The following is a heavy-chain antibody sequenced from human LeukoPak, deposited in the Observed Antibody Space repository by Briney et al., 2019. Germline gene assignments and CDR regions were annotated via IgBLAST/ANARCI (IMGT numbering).Heavy chain of an antibody. D-gene: IGHD1-1*01. CDR2: IYYSGST. V-gene: IGHV4-59*08. CDR3: GIDPSTGSRIFDY. Sequence: SETLSLTCTVSGVSFSSYYWGWIRQPPGKGLEWIGYIYYSGSTNYNPSLKSRVTISVDTSKNKFSLKLSCVTDADAAVYYCGIDPSTGSRIFDYWGQGTLVTVSS. J-gene: IGHJ4*02. CDR1: GVSFSSYY.